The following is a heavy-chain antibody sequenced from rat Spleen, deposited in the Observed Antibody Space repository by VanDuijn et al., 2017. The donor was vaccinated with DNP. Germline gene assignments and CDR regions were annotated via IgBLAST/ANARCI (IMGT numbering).Heavy chain of an antibody. D-gene: IGHD1-11*01. J-gene: IGHJ3*01. CDR1: GFTFSDYN. Sequence: EVQLVESGGGLVQPGRSLKLSCAASGFTFSDYNMGWVRQAPKKGLEWVASISYDGRNTYYGDSVKGRFTISRNNGENTLYLQMDSLRSEDTATYYCSRRNYGNSLNWFVYWGQGTLVTVSS. CDR3: SRRNYGNSLNWFVY. V-gene: IGHV5-7*01. CDR2: ISYDGRNT.